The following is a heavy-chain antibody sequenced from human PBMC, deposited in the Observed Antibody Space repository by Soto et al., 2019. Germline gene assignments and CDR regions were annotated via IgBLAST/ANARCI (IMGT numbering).Heavy chain of an antibody. Sequence: GGSLRLSCAASGFTLSSYWVHWVRQVPGKGLVWVSRINSDGSSTAYADSVKGRFTISRDNAVNTLYLQMNSLRAEDTAVYYCAKELGKCSGGSCYSGGRFDYWGQGTLVTVSS. CDR1: GFTLSSYW. D-gene: IGHD2-15*01. CDR2: INSDGSST. V-gene: IGHV3-74*01. CDR3: AKELGKCSGGSCYSGGRFDY. J-gene: IGHJ4*02.